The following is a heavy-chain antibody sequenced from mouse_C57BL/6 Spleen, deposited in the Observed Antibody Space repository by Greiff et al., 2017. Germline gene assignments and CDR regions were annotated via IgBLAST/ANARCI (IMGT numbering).Heavy chain of an antibody. CDR2: ISNLAYSI. D-gene: IGHD1-1*01. V-gene: IGHV5-15*01. J-gene: IGHJ1*03. CDR3: ARVITTAHWYFDV. CDR1: GFTFSDYG. Sequence: VESGGGLVQPGGSLKLSCAASGFTFSDYGMAWVRQAPRKGPEWVAFISNLAYSIYYADTVTGRFTISRENAKNTLYLEMSSLRSEDTAMYYCARVITTAHWYFDVWGTGTTVTVSS.